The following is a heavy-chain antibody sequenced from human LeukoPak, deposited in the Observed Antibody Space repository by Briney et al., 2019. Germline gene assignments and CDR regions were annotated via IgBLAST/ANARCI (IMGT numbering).Heavy chain of an antibody. CDR3: ARGRYYGSGSYRSSGLRFDY. J-gene: IGHJ4*02. CDR2: INHSGST. V-gene: IGHV4-34*01. Sequence: SETLSLTCAVYGGSFSGYYWSWIRQPPGKGLEWIGEINHSGSTNYNPSLKSRVTISVDTSKNQFSLKLSSVTAADTAVYYCARGRYYGSGSYRSSGLRFDYWGQGTLVTVSS. D-gene: IGHD3-10*01. CDR1: GGSFSGYY.